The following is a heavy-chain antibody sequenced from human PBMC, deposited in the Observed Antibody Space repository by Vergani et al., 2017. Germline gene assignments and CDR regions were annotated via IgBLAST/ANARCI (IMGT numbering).Heavy chain of an antibody. V-gene: IGHV3-21*01. D-gene: IGHD3-22*01. J-gene: IGHJ4*02. Sequence: EVQLVESGGGLVKPGGSLRLSCAASGFTFSSYSMNCVRQAPGKGLEWVSSISSSSSYIYYADSVKGRFTISRDNAKNSLYLQMNSLRAEDTAVYYCARDSTDGSGSRGFDYWGQGTLVTVSS. CDR1: GFTFSSYS. CDR3: ARDSTDGSGSRGFDY. CDR2: ISSSSSYI.